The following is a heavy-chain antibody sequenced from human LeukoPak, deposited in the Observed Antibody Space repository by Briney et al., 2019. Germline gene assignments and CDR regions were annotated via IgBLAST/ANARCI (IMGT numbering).Heavy chain of an antibody. Sequence: GGSLRLSCAASEFTFRSYEMNWVRQAPGKGLGWISYISSTGNTIYYVDSVQGRFTISRDNANNSLFLQMNSLRAEDTAVYYCARGRYCSGHNCYFDYWGQGTLVTVSS. D-gene: IGHD2-15*01. CDR1: EFTFRSYE. CDR2: ISSTGNTI. CDR3: ARGRYCSGHNCYFDY. J-gene: IGHJ4*02. V-gene: IGHV3-48*03.